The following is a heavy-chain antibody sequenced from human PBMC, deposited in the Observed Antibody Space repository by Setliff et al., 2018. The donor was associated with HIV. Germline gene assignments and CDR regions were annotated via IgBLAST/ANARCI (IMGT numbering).Heavy chain of an antibody. CDR2: TSHNGES. J-gene: IGHJ4*02. CDR1: GGSFNDYS. D-gene: IGHD2-21*01. CDR3: ARSGYCVGTDCYRGPLDY. V-gene: IGHV4-34*01. Sequence: PSETLSLTCAVYGGSFNDYSRTWIRQAPGKGLEWIGETSHNGESSYNTSLTSRVTISVDTSKRQFSLKLTSVTAADTAVYYCARSGYCVGTDCYRGPLDYWGQGVLVTVSS.